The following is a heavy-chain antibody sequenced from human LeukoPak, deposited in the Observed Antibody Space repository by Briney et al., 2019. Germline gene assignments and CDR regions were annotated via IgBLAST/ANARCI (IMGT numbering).Heavy chain of an antibody. CDR2: IYYSGST. J-gene: IGHJ3*02. D-gene: IGHD4-17*01. V-gene: IGHV4-59*12. CDR1: GGSISSYY. CDR3: AREYTVNTAYWNAFDI. Sequence: PSETLSLTCTVSGGSISSYYWSWIRQPPGKGLEWIGYIYYSGSTNYNPSLKSRVTISVDTSKNQFSLKLSSVTAADTAVYYCAREYTVNTAYWNAFDIWGQGTMVTVSS.